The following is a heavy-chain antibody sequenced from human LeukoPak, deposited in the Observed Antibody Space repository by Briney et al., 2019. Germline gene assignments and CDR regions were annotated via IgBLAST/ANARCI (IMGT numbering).Heavy chain of an antibody. Sequence: ASVKVSCKASGGTFSSYVISWVRQAPGQGLEWMGRIIPILGIANYAQKFQGRVTITADKSTSTAYMELSSLRSEDTAVYYCAKSAYYSSGSFAFDIWGQGTMVTVSS. D-gene: IGHD3-10*01. J-gene: IGHJ3*02. CDR2: IIPILGIA. CDR1: GGTFSSYV. V-gene: IGHV1-69*04. CDR3: AKSAYYSSGSFAFDI.